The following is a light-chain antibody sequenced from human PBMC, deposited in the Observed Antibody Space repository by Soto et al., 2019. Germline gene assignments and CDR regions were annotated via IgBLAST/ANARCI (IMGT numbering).Light chain of an antibody. CDR1: QDISNY. CDR2: EAS. Sequence: DIQMTQSPSSLSASVGDRVTITCQASQDISNYLNWYQQKPGKAPKLLIYEASKLETGVPSRFSGSGSGTDVPFNISSLQHEDIATYYCQQYDNLLPLTFGGGTKVEIK. CDR3: QQYDNLLPLT. V-gene: IGKV1-33*01. J-gene: IGKJ4*01.